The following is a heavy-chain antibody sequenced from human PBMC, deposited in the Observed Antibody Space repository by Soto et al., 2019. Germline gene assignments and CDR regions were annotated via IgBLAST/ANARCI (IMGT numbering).Heavy chain of an antibody. J-gene: IGHJ4*02. V-gene: IGHV4-34*01. D-gene: IGHD2-8*02. Sequence: SETRSLTCAVDGGSFSGYYWTWFRQPPGTGLEWIGEINHSGSTNYNPSLKSRVTISVDTSKNQFSLKLTSVTAADTAVYYCARDKITGLFDYWGQGTLVTVPQ. CDR3: ARDKITGLFDY. CDR2: INHSGST. CDR1: GGSFSGYY.